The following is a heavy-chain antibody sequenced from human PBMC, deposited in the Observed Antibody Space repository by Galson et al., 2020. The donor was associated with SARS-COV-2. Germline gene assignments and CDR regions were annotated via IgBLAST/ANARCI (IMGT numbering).Heavy chain of an antibody. V-gene: IGHV1-24*01. CDR2: FDPEDGKT. D-gene: IGHD6-19*01. J-gene: IGHJ5*02. CDR3: ATGPGIAVAGTGTWFDP. Sequence: GESLKISCKVSGYTLAELSMHWVRQAPGKGLEWMGGFDPEDGKTIYAQKFQGRVTMTEDTSTDTAYMELSSLRSEDTAVYYCATGPGIAVAGTGTWFDPWGQGTLVTVSS. CDR1: GYTLAELS.